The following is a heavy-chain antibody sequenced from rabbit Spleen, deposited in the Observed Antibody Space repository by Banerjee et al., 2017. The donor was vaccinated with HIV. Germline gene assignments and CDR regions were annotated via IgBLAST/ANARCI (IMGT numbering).Heavy chain of an antibody. J-gene: IGHJ6*01. V-gene: IGHV1S45*01. CDR3: ARDLVGVIGWNFYL. CDR2: INASTGKP. CDR1: GFDFSTYS. D-gene: IGHD1-1*01. Sequence: QEQLKESGGGLVQPGGSLKLSCKASGFDFSTYSMSWVRQAPGKGLEWIACINASTGKPVYATWASGRFTISRTSSTTVTLRMTSLTAADRAAYFCARDLVGVIGWNFYLWGPGTLVTVS.